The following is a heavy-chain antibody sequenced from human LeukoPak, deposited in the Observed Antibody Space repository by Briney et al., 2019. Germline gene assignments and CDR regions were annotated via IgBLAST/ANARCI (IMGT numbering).Heavy chain of an antibody. CDR2: IYHSGST. CDR1: GYSISSGYY. D-gene: IGHD3-10*01. Sequence: PSETLSLTCTVSGYSISSGYYWGWIRQPPGKGLEWIGSIYHSGSTYYNPSLKSRVTISVDTSKNQFSLKLSSVTAADTAVYYCARDRYYGSGSYYYWGQGTLVTVSS. CDR3: ARDRYYGSGSYYY. V-gene: IGHV4-38-2*02. J-gene: IGHJ4*02.